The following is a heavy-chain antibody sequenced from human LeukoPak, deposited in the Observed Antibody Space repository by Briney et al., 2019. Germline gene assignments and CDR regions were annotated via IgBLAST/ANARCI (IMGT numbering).Heavy chain of an antibody. J-gene: IGHJ4*02. Sequence: GGSLRLSCAASGFTFSSYAMSWVRQVPGKGLVWVSRINTDGSITTYADSVKGRFTISRDNAKNTLYLQMNSLRAEDTAVYYCTKDLTGPFDYWGQGTLVTVSS. D-gene: IGHD3-9*01. CDR1: GFTFSSYA. CDR3: TKDLTGPFDY. V-gene: IGHV3-74*01. CDR2: INTDGSIT.